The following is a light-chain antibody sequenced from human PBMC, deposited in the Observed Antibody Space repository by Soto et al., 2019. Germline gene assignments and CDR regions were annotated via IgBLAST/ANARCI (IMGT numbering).Light chain of an antibody. CDR1: SSNIGAGYD. CDR2: GNS. Sequence: QSVLTQPPSVSGAPGQRVTISCTGSSSNIGAGYDVHWYQQLPGTAPKLLIYGNSXRPSGVPDRFSGXKSGXXXXXAITGLQAEDEADYYCQSYDSSLSGVVFGGGTKLTVL. V-gene: IGLV1-40*01. J-gene: IGLJ2*01. CDR3: QSYDSSLSGVV.